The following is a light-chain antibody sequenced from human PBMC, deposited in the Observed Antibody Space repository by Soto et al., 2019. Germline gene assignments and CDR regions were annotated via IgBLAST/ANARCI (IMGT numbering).Light chain of an antibody. V-gene: IGKV3-20*01. CDR2: GAS. Sequence: IVLTQSPGTLSLSPGERATLSCRASQSVSNSYLAWYQQKPGQAPRLLIYGASSRATGIPDRFSGSGSGTDFTLTISRLEPEDFAVYYCQQYVSSPPGTFGQGTKVEIK. J-gene: IGKJ1*01. CDR1: QSVSNSY. CDR3: QQYVSSPPGT.